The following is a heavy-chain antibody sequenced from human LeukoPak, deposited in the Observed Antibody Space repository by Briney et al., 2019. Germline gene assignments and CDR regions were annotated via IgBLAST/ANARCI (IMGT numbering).Heavy chain of an antibody. CDR2: INPSGGST. CDR1: GYTFTGYY. J-gene: IGHJ5*02. CDR3: ARAPSVDYYGSGSYYQSPSNWFDP. Sequence: ASVKVSCKTSGYTFTGYYMHWVRQAPGQGLEWMGIINPSGGSTSYAQKFQGRVTMTRDTSTSTVYMELSSLRSEDTAVYYCARAPSVDYYGSGSYYQSPSNWFDPWGQGTLVTVSS. V-gene: IGHV1-46*01. D-gene: IGHD3-10*01.